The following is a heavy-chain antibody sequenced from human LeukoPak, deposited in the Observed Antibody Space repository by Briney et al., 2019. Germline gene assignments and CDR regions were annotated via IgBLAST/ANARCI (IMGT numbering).Heavy chain of an antibody. D-gene: IGHD3-22*01. V-gene: IGHV3-23*01. CDR2: ISGSGGST. J-gene: IGHJ4*02. Sequence: GGSLRLSCAASGFTFSSYAMSWVRQAQGKGVEWVSDISGSGGSTYYADSVKGRFTISRDNSKNTLYLQMNSLRAEDTAVYYCAKGPYDSSGSDYWGQGTLVTVSS. CDR3: AKGPYDSSGSDY. CDR1: GFTFSSYA.